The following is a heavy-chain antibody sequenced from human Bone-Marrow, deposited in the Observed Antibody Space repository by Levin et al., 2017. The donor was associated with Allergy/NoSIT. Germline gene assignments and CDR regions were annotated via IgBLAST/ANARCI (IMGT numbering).Heavy chain of an antibody. J-gene: IGHJ6*03. Sequence: GESLKISCTTSGFIFSSFGMHWVRQAPGKGLEWVALIWSDGSHKKYADSVKGRFTISRDNSKNIVYLQMNPLRGEDTAVYYCAREFLTGHWYYRDVWGKGTTVTVSS. CDR3: AREFLTGHWYYRDV. V-gene: IGHV3-33*01. CDR1: GFIFSSFG. CDR2: IWSDGSHK. D-gene: IGHD3-9*01.